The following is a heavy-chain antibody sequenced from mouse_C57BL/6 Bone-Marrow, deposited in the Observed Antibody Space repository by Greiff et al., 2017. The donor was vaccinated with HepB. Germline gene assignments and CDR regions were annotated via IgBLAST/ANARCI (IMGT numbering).Heavy chain of an antibody. J-gene: IGHJ2*01. CDR3: TRLDSSAPYYFDY. CDR1: GFTFSDAW. D-gene: IGHD3-2*02. Sequence: EVKLQESGGGLVQPGGSMKLSCAASGFTFSDAWMDWVRQSPEKGLEWVAEIRNKANNHATYYAESVKGRFTISRDDSKSSVYLQMNSLRAEDTGIYYCTRLDSSAPYYFDYWGQGTTLTVSS. CDR2: IRNKANNHAT. V-gene: IGHV6-6*01.